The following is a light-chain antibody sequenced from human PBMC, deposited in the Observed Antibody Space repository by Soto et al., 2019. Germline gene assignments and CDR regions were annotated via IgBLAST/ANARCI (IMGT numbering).Light chain of an antibody. V-gene: IGKV1-5*01. CDR3: QQYESYSAGT. CDR1: QSISSW. CDR2: DAS. J-gene: IGKJ1*01. Sequence: DIQMTQSPSTLSASVGDRVTITCRASQSISSWLAWYQQKAGEAPKVLIYDASTLQIGVPSRFSGSGSGTPFTLTISSLHPDDFATYYCQQYESYSAGTFGQGTKVEIK.